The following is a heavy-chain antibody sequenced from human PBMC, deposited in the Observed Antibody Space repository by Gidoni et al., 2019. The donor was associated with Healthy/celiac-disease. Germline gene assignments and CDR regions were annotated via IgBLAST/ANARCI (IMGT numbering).Heavy chain of an antibody. J-gene: IGHJ4*02. CDR1: GYTFTGYY. CDR2: INPNSGGT. D-gene: IGHD6-13*01. CDR3: ARSIAAAGTGYGF. V-gene: IGHV1-2*04. Sequence: QVQLVQSGAEVKKPGASVTVSCKASGYTFTGYYMHWVRQAPGQGLEWMGWINPNSGGTNYAQKFQGWVTMTRDTSISTAYMELSRLRSDDTAVYYCARSIAAAGTGYGFWGQGTLVTVSS.